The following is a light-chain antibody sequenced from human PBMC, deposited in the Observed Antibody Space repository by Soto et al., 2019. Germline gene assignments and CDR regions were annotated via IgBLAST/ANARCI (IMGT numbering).Light chain of an antibody. Sequence: EIVMTQSPATLSVSPGERATLSCRASQSVSSNLAWYQQKPGQAPRLLIYGASTRATGIPARFSGSGSGTELPLTISSLQSEDFAVFYCQQYDNWPITFGQGTRPEIK. CDR2: GAS. CDR3: QQYDNWPIT. V-gene: IGKV3-15*01. CDR1: QSVSSN. J-gene: IGKJ5*01.